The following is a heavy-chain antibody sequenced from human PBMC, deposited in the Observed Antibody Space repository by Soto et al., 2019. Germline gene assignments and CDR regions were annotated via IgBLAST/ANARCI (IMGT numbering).Heavy chain of an antibody. CDR1: GFTFSSYG. CDR2: ISYDGSNK. CDR3: EKARPAYYYYGMDV. J-gene: IGHJ6*02. V-gene: IGHV3-30*18. Sequence: QVQLVESGGGVVQPGRSLRLSCAASGFTFSSYGMHWVRQAPGKGLEWVAVISYDGSNKYYADSVKGRFTISRDNSKNTLYLQMNSLRAEDTAVYYCEKARPAYYYYGMDVWGQGTTVTVSS.